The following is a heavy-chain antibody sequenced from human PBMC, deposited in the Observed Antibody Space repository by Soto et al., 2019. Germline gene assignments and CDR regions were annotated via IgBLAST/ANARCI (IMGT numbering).Heavy chain of an antibody. CDR2: INPSGGST. CDR1: GYTXTSYY. CDR3: ARVRRSSGYYYGY. D-gene: IGHD3-22*01. J-gene: IGHJ4*02. Sequence: SXKVSCKAAGYTXTSYYRHLVRQAPGQGLEWIGIINPSGGSTRYAQKFQVRVTMTRDTSTRTVYMELSSLRSEDTDVYYCARVRRSSGYYYGYWGQGTPGTVSS. V-gene: IGHV1-46*01.